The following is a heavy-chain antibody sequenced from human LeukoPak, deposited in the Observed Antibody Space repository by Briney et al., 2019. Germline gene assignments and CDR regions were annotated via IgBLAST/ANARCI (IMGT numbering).Heavy chain of an antibody. D-gene: IGHD6-13*01. V-gene: IGHV3-48*01. J-gene: IGHJ4*02. CDR3: ARAAEAGYRIFDY. Sequence: GGSLRLSCAASGFTFSSYSMNWVRQAPGKGLEWVSYISSSSSTIYYADSVKGRFTISRDNAKNSLYLQMNSLRAEDTAVYYCARAAEAGYRIFDYWGQGTLVTVSS. CDR1: GFTFSSYS. CDR2: ISSSSSTI.